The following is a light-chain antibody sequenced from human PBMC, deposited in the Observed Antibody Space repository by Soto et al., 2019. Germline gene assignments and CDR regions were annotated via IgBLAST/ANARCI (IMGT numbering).Light chain of an antibody. Sequence: EIVLTQSPGTLSLSPGERATLSCRASQSVDIYLAWYQQRPGQAPRLLIYDTSIRAPGIPATFSGSGSGTEFTLTISSLQSEDVAVYYCQQYKDWPPITFGGGTKVQIK. CDR1: QSVDIY. CDR2: DTS. J-gene: IGKJ4*01. CDR3: QQYKDWPPIT. V-gene: IGKV3-15*01.